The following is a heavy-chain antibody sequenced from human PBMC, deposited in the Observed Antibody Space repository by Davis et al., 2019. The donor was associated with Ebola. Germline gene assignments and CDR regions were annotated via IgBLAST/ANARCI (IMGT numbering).Heavy chain of an antibody. V-gene: IGHV3-23*01. D-gene: IGHD2-8*01. CDR2: ISASGADI. J-gene: IGHJ4*02. CDR1: GFTFSNYA. CDR3: AEGGTNNFLGAN. Sequence: PGGSLRLSCAASGFTFSNYAMSWVRQAPGGGLEWVSGISASGADIKYADSVRGRFSISRDDSKSTLYLQMDSLRAEDTAVFYCAEGGTNNFLGANWGQGTLVTVSS.